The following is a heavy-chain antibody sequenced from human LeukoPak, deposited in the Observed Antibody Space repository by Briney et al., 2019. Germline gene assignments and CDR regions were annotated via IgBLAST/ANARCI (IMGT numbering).Heavy chain of an antibody. D-gene: IGHD5-18*01. CDR2: IYPGDSDT. CDR1: GYSFTSYW. Sequence: GESLKISCKGSGYSFTSYWIGWVRQMPGKGLEWMGIIYPGDSDTRYSQSFQGQVTISADKSISTAYLQWSSLKASDTAMYYCARLNRGQLWLKPPFDYWGQGTLVTVSS. J-gene: IGHJ4*02. CDR3: ARLNRGQLWLKPPFDY. V-gene: IGHV5-51*01.